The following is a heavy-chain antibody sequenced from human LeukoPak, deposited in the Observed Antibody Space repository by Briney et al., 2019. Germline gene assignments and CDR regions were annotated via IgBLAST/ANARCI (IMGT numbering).Heavy chain of an antibody. CDR2: ISPNSGGT. Sequence: ASVKVSCKASGYTFTGYYMHWVRQAPGQGLEWMGWISPNSGGTNYAQKFQGRVTMTRDTSINTAYMELSRLRSDDTAVYYCARRSDDYDSSAYYHWGQGTLVTVSS. CDR3: ARRSDDYDSSAYYH. V-gene: IGHV1-2*02. D-gene: IGHD3-22*01. J-gene: IGHJ4*02. CDR1: GYTFTGYY.